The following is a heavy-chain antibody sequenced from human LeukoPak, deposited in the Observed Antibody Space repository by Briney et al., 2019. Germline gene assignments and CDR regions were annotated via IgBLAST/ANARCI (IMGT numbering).Heavy chain of an antibody. CDR3: ARVISGSYYY. CDR1: GYTFTSYD. V-gene: IGHV1-8*01. Sequence: ASATVSCTASGYTFTSYDINWVRQAPGQGLEWMGWVDPNSDNTGYAQKFQGRVTMTSNTAINTAYMELSSLRSGDTAVYYCARVISGSYYYWGQGTLVTVSS. J-gene: IGHJ4*02. CDR2: VDPNSDNT. D-gene: IGHD1-26*01.